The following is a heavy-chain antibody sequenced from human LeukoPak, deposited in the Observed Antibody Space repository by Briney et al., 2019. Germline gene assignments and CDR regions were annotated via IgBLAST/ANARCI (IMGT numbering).Heavy chain of an antibody. CDR3: ARGDVVVVPAATGAFFDY. V-gene: IGHV4-30-4*01. CDR2: IYYSGST. D-gene: IGHD2-2*01. CDR1: GGSISSGDYY. J-gene: IGHJ4*02. Sequence: SETLSLTCTVSGGSISSGDYYWSWIRQPPGKGLEWIGYIYYSGSTYYSPSLKSRVTISVDTSKNQFSLKLSSVTAADTAVYYCARGDVVVVPAATGAFFDYWGQGTLVTVSS.